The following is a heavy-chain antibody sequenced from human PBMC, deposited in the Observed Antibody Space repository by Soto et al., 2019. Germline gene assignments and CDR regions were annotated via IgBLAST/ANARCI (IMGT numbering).Heavy chain of an antibody. J-gene: IGHJ6*04. CDR3: ACFGEEFVDV. Sequence: QVQLVQSGAEVKKPVSSVKVSCKASGGTFSSYTISWVRQPPGQGLAWMGRIIPIFGIANNAQKFQGRVTITADKSTRKAYMDVSSVRYEDTAVYYWACFGEEFVDVWGKGSTVTVAS. CDR1: GGTFSSYT. CDR2: IIPIFGIA. D-gene: IGHD3-10*01. V-gene: IGHV1-69*02.